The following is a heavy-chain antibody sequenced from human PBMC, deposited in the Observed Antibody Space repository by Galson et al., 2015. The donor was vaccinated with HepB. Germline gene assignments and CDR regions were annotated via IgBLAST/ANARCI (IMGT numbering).Heavy chain of an antibody. Sequence: SLRLSCAASGFTLSTYAMHWVRQAPGKGLDWVAVISFDGSRKYYADSVKGRFTISRDNSKSTLYLQMNSLRAEDTAIYYCARSPPGMAAAGRLYNWFDPWGQGTLVTVSS. CDR3: ARSPPGMAAAGRLYNWFDP. CDR1: GFTLSTYA. D-gene: IGHD6-13*01. V-gene: IGHV3-30*04. CDR2: ISFDGSRK. J-gene: IGHJ5*02.